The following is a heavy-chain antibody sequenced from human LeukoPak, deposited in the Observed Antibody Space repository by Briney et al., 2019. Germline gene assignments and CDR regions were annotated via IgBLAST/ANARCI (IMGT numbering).Heavy chain of an antibody. Sequence: GGSLRLSCAASGFTFSSYEMNWVRQAPGKGLDWLSYISSSGSTIYYTDSVKGRFTISRDNSKNTVYLQMNSLRAEDTAVYYCARDLPVGATDYWGQGTLVTVSS. D-gene: IGHD1-26*01. CDR3: ARDLPVGATDY. CDR2: ISSSGSTI. V-gene: IGHV3-48*03. J-gene: IGHJ4*02. CDR1: GFTFSSYE.